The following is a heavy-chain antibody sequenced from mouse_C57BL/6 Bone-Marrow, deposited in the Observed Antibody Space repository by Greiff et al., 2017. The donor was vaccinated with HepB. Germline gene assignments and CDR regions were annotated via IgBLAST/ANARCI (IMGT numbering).Heavy chain of an antibody. D-gene: IGHD1-1*01. Sequence: QVQLQQSGPELVKPGASVKISCKASGYTFTDYYINWVKQRPGQGLEWIGWIFPGSGSTYYNEKFKGKATLTVDKSSSTAYMLLSSLTSEDSAVYFCARSVVATPHLYFDVWGTGTTVTVSS. CDR3: ARSVVATPHLYFDV. CDR1: GYTFTDYY. J-gene: IGHJ1*03. CDR2: IFPGSGST. V-gene: IGHV1-75*01.